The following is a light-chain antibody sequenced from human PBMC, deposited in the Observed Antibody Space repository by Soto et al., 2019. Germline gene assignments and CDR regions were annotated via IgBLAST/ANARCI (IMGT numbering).Light chain of an antibody. CDR2: DAS. Sequence: DIQMTQSPSSLSASVGDRVTITCQARQDISNYLNWYQQKPGKAPELLIYDASNLETGVPSRFSGSRSGTDFTFTISSLQPEDIATYYCHQYDNLPPSTFGVPTKVEIK. CDR3: HQYDNLPPST. V-gene: IGKV1-33*01. J-gene: IGKJ4*01. CDR1: QDISNY.